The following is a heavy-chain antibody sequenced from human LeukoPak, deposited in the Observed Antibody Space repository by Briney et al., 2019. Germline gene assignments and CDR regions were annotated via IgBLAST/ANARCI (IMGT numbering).Heavy chain of an antibody. Sequence: SETLSLTCAVSGGSISSGGYYWSWIRQHPGKGLEWIGYIYYSGSTYYNPSLKSRVTISVDTSKNQFSLKLSSVTAADTAVYYCARGSAIFGVVTAPPNRYYGMDVWGQGTTVTVSS. V-gene: IGHV4-31*11. CDR2: IYYSGST. D-gene: IGHD3-3*01. CDR3: ARGSAIFGVVTAPPNRYYGMDV. CDR1: GGSISSGGYY. J-gene: IGHJ6*02.